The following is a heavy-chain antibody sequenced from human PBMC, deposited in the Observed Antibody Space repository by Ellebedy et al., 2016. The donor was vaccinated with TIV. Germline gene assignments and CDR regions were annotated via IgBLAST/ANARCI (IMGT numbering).Heavy chain of an antibody. D-gene: IGHD6-19*01. CDR1: GFTFSSYS. CDR2: ISSSSSTI. V-gene: IGHV3-48*01. J-gene: IGHJ4*02. CDR3: ARGGWLVLGY. Sequence: PGGSLRLSCAASGFTFSSYSMNWVRQVPGKGLEWVSYISSSSSTIYYADSVKVRFTISRDNAKNSLYLQMNSLRAEDTAVYYCARGGWLVLGYWGQGTLVTVSS.